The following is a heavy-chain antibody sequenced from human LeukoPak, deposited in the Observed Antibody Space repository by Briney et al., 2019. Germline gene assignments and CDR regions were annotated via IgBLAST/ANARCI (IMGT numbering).Heavy chain of an antibody. Sequence: PGGSLRLSCADSVGTFFVYGMRWVRQAPGKGLEWVSGINWSGESTGYADSVKGRFTISRDNAENALYLQMNSLRAEDTALYYCARDLSSSWYSLGYWGRGTLVTVSS. CDR2: INWSGEST. J-gene: IGHJ4*02. V-gene: IGHV3-20*04. CDR3: ARDLSSSWYSLGY. CDR1: VGTFFVYG. D-gene: IGHD6-13*01.